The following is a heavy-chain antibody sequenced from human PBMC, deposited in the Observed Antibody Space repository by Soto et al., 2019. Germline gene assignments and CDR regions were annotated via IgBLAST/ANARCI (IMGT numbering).Heavy chain of an antibody. CDR1: GGSISSGDYY. J-gene: IGHJ4*02. D-gene: IGHD1-26*01. Sequence: QVQLQESGPGLVKPSQTLSLTCTVSGGSISSGDYYWSWIRQPPGKGLEWIGYIYYSGSTYYNPSLKSRVTRTVDTSKNQCSLKLSSVTAADTAVYYCARDCDACGSGIDYWGQGTLVTVSS. V-gene: IGHV4-30-4*01. CDR3: ARDCDACGSGIDY. CDR2: IYYSGST.